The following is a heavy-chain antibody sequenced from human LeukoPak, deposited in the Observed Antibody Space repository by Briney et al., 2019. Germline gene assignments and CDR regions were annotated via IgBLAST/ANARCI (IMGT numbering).Heavy chain of an antibody. CDR1: GFTFSSYG. CDR2: IWYDGSNK. J-gene: IGHJ6*03. D-gene: IGHD2-2*01. V-gene: IGHV3-33*06. CDR3: AKGAGSTSWTYYYMDV. Sequence: GRSLRLSCAASGFTFSSYGMHWVRQAPGKGLEWVAVIWYDGSNKYYADSVKGRFTISRDNSKNTLYLQMNSLRAEDTAVYYCAKGAGSTSWTYYYMDVWGKGTTVTVSS.